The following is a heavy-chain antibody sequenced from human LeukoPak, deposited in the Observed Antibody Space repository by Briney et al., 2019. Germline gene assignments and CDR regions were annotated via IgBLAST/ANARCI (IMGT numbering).Heavy chain of an antibody. J-gene: IGHJ4*02. D-gene: IGHD5-24*01. Sequence: PGGSLRLSCAASGFTFRTYGMSWVRQAPGKGLECVSVISGSGDSTSYADSVKGRFTISRDNAKNTLYLQMNSLRAEDTAVYYCAREEEMATIYDYWGQGTLVTVSS. V-gene: IGHV3-23*01. CDR1: GFTFRTYG. CDR2: ISGSGDST. CDR3: AREEEMATIYDY.